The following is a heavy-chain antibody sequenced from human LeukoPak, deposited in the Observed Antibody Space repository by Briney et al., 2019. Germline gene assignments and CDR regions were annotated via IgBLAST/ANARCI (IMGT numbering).Heavy chain of an antibody. V-gene: IGHV4-4*07. Sequence: SETLSLTCTVSGGSFNSYYWSWIRQPAGKGLEWIGRISTSGSANYNPSLKSRVTMSVDTSKNQFSLKLSSVTAADTAVYYCATGDDDFDMWGQGTMVTVSS. CDR3: ATGDDDFDM. CDR2: ISTSGSA. CDR1: GGSFNSYY. J-gene: IGHJ3*02.